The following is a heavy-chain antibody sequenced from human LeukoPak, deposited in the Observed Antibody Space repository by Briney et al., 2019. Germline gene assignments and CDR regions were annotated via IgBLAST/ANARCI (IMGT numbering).Heavy chain of an antibody. V-gene: IGHV4-34*01. CDR2: INHSGGT. D-gene: IGHD1-26*01. J-gene: IGHJ4*02. Sequence: PSETLSLTCAVYGGSFSAYYWSWIRQPPGKGLEWIGEINHSGGTNYNPSLKSRVVISVDTSKNQFSLNMNSVTAADTAVYYCARHPTKWELRLSLDYWGQGTLVTVSS. CDR3: ARHPTKWELRLSLDY. CDR1: GGSFSAYY.